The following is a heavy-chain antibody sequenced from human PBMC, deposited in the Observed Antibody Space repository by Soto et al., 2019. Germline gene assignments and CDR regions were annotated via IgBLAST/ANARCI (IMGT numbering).Heavy chain of an antibody. Sequence: SETLSLTCTVSGGSISIGGYYWSWIRQHPGKGLEWIGYIYYSGSPYYNPSLKSRVTISVDTSKNQFSLKLSSVTAADTAVYYCARVGGINWFDPWGQGTLVTVS. CDR3: ARVGGINWFDP. V-gene: IGHV4-31*03. D-gene: IGHD1-20*01. CDR2: IYYSGSP. J-gene: IGHJ5*02. CDR1: GGSISIGGYY.